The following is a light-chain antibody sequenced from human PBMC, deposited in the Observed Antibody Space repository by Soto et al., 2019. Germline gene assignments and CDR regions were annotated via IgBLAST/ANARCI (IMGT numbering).Light chain of an antibody. Sequence: IGLTQSPATLSLSPGDRATLSCRASQSVSSYLAWYQQKPGQAPRLLIYDASNRATGIPARFSGSGSGTDFTLTISSLEPEDFAVYYCQQRSKWPPLTFGGGTKVDIK. CDR3: QQRSKWPPLT. V-gene: IGKV3-11*01. CDR2: DAS. J-gene: IGKJ4*01. CDR1: QSVSSY.